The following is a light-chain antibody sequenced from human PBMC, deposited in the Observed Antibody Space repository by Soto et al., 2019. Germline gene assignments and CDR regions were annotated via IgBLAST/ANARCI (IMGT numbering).Light chain of an antibody. Sequence: EIMLKESTGTLSVSPGERATLSCRASQSVSSSYLAWYQQKPGQAPRLLIYGASSRATGIPDRFSGSGSGTDFTLTISRLEPEDFAVYYCQQYGSSPWTFGQGTNVDIK. CDR2: GAS. CDR3: QQYGSSPWT. CDR1: QSVSSSY. J-gene: IGKJ1*01. V-gene: IGKV3-20*01.